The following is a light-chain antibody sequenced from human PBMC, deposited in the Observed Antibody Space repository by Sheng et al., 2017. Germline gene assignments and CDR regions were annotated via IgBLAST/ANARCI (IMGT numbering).Light chain of an antibody. J-gene: IGLJ2*01. CDR3: SSYTSSSTLV. CDR2: DVT. V-gene: IGLV2-14*03. CDR1: SSDVTDYDY. Sequence: QSALTQPASVSGSPGQSITISCTGTSSDVTDYDYVSWYQHHPGKAPKLMIYDVTYRPSGVSIRFSGSKSANTASLTISGLQAEDEADYYCSSYTSSSTLVFGGGTKLTVL.